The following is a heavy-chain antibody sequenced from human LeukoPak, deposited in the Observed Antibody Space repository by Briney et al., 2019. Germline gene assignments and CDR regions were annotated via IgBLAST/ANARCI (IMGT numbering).Heavy chain of an antibody. D-gene: IGHD6-13*01. CDR1: GYTFTGYY. Sequence: ASVKVSCKASGYTFTGYYMHWVRQAPGQGLEWMGWINPNSGGTNYAQKFQGRVTMTRDTSISTAYMELSRLRSDDTAVYYCARVIHSSSRTVPLYYFDYWGQGTLVTVSS. CDR3: ARVIHSSSRTVPLYYFDY. V-gene: IGHV1-2*02. J-gene: IGHJ4*02. CDR2: INPNSGGT.